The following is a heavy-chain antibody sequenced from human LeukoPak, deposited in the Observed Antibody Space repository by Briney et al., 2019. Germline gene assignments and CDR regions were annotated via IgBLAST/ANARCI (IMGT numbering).Heavy chain of an antibody. CDR2: ISGSGDST. CDR1: GFTFSSYA. V-gene: IGHV3-23*01. J-gene: IGHJ4*02. CDR3: ARVGYSCYDYDY. D-gene: IGHD5-12*01. Sequence: GGCLSLSCEPSGFTFSSYAMSWVRQAPGKGLEWVSVISGSGDSTYYVDSVEGRCTISRDNSKDALYLQMNSLRAEDTAVYYCARVGYSCYDYDYWGQGPPVTVSS.